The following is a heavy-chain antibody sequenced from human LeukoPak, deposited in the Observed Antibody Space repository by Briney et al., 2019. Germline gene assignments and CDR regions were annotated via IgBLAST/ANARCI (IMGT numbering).Heavy chain of an antibody. J-gene: IGHJ4*02. CDR2: IHRGGNT. Sequence: GGSLRLSCAASGFTVSGNYMSWVRQAPGKGLEWLSVIHRGGNTYYADSVKGRFTISRDSSKNTVFLQMDSLRAEDTAVYYCARDPGYGLGVDYGDYWGQGTLVTVSS. V-gene: IGHV3-66*01. D-gene: IGHD3-10*01. CDR3: ARDPGYGLGVDYGDY. CDR1: GFTVSGNY.